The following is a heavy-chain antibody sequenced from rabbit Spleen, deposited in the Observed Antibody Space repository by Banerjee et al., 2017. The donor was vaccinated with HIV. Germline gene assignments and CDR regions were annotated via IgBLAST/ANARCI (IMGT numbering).Heavy chain of an antibody. J-gene: IGHJ4*01. CDR2: IVGGSGSST. CDR3: ARWVSASGSGWNFNL. V-gene: IGHV1S47*01. CDR1: GFSFNSNW. D-gene: IGHD1-1*01. Sequence: QEQLVESGGGLVQPEGSLALTCKVSGFSFNSNWMCWVRQAPGKRPEWIACIVGGSGSSTYYANWAKGRFTISKSTSLNTVTLQMTSLTAADTATYFCARWVSASGSGWNFNLWGQGTLVTVS.